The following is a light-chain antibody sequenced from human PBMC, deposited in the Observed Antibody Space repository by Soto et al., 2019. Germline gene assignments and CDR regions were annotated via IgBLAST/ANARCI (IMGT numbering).Light chain of an antibody. CDR2: DVS. V-gene: IGLV2-14*01. Sequence: QSVLTQPASVSGSPGQSITISCTGNSSDVGGYNYVSWYQQHPGKAPKLMIYDVSNRPSGISSRFSGSKSGNTASLTISGLQPEDDADYYCSSYTGSNSQLLGGGTKLTVL. CDR3: SSYTGSNSQL. CDR1: SSDVGGYNY. J-gene: IGLJ2*01.